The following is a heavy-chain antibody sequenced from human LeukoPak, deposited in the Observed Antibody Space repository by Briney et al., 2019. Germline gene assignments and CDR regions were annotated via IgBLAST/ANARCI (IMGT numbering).Heavy chain of an antibody. D-gene: IGHD7-27*01. CDR2: INHSGST. CDR1: GDSISNYY. V-gene: IGHV4-34*01. Sequence: PSETLSLTCTVSGDSISNYYWSWIRQPPGKGLEWIGEINHSGSTNYNPSLKSRVTISVDTSKNQFSLKLSSVTAADTAVYYCARGRPNWVYNWFDPWGQGTLVTVSS. J-gene: IGHJ5*02. CDR3: ARGRPNWVYNWFDP.